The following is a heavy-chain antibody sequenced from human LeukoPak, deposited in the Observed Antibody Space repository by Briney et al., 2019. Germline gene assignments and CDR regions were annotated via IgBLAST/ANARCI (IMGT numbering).Heavy chain of an antibody. CDR2: INHSGST. Sequence: SETLSLTCTVSGGSISSSSYYWGWIRQPPGKGLEWIGEINHSGSTNYNPSLKSRVTISVDTSKNQFSLKLSSVTAADTAVYYCARGLRYSSSWYHYWGQGTLVTVSS. D-gene: IGHD6-13*01. J-gene: IGHJ4*02. CDR1: GGSISSSSYY. V-gene: IGHV4-39*07. CDR3: ARGLRYSSSWYHY.